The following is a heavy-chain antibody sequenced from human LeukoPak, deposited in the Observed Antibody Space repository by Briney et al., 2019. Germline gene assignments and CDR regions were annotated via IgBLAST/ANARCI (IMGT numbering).Heavy chain of an antibody. CDR1: GYTFTSYA. J-gene: IGHJ5*02. Sequence: GASVKVSCKASGYTFTSYAMNWVRQAPGQGLEWMGWINTNTGNPTYAQGFTGRFVFSLDTSVSTAYLQISSLKAEDTAVYYCARDSPITMVRGAKKGINWFDPWGQGTLVTVSS. CDR3: ARDSPITMVRGAKKGINWFDP. D-gene: IGHD3-10*01. CDR2: INTNTGNP. V-gene: IGHV7-4-1*02.